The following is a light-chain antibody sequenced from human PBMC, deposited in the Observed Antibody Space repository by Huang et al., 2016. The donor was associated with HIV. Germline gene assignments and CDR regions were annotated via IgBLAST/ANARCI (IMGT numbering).Light chain of an antibody. V-gene: IGKV3D-15*01. Sequence: ETVMTQSPATLSVSPGERATLSCRASQSVSSNLAWYQQKPGQGTRLLIYGASTMATGIPARFSGSGSGTEFTLTISSLQSEDFAVYYCLQYSTWPPVTFGQGTRLEI. CDR2: GAS. CDR3: LQYSTWPPVT. CDR1: QSVSSN. J-gene: IGKJ5*01.